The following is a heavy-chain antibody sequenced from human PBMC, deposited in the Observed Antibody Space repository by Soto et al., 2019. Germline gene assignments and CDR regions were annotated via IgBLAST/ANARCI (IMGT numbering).Heavy chain of an antibody. D-gene: IGHD3-3*02. CDR3: ARDKDRQQLGGNYYYGIDV. CDR2: IIPIFSTP. CDR1: GGTFGNSA. J-gene: IGHJ6*02. Sequence: QVQLVQSGAEVKKPGSSVTVSCKASGGTFGNSAISWVRQAPGQGLEWMGGIIPIFSTPDYAQKFQGRDTITADESTTTVYMELTSLRSEDTAVYYCARDKDRQQLGGNYYYGIDVWGQGTTVTVSS. V-gene: IGHV1-69*12.